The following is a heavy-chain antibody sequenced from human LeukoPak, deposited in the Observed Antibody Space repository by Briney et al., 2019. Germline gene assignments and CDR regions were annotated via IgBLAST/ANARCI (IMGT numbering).Heavy chain of an antibody. CDR2: IKQDGSEK. CDR3: ARGSFFGYGDLDAFDI. CDR1: GFTFSSYW. D-gene: IGHD4-17*01. J-gene: IGHJ3*02. Sequence: GGSLRLSCAASGFTFSSYWMSWVRQAPGKGLEWVANIKQDGSEKYYVDSVKGRFTISGDNAKNSLYLQMNSLRAEDTAVYYCARGSFFGYGDLDAFDIWGQGTMVTVSS. V-gene: IGHV3-7*01.